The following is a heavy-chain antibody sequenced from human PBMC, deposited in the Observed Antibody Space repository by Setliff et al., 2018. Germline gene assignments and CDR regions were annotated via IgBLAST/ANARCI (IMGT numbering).Heavy chain of an antibody. CDR3: ARLPNYVWGSPVDY. V-gene: IGHV4-39*01. CDR1: GASITNINYY. J-gene: IGHJ4*02. CDR2: IFYSGRT. Sequence: PSETLSLTCTVSGASITNINYYWGLIRQPPGKGLEWIGSIFYSGRTFYNPSLKSRVTIXXXTSXXXXXXXXXXXXXAXXAVXYCARLPNYVWGSPVDYCGQGTLVTVSS. D-gene: IGHD3-16*01.